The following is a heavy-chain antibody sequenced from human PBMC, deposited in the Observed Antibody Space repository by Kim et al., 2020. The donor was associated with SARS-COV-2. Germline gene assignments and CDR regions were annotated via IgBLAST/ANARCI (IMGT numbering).Heavy chain of an antibody. V-gene: IGHV3-30-3*01. CDR1: GFTFSSYA. D-gene: IGHD6-13*01. CDR2: ISYDGSNK. J-gene: IGHJ4*02. Sequence: GGSLRLSCAASGFTFSSYAMHWVRQAPGKGLEWVAVISYDGSNKYYADSVKGQFTISRDNSKNTLYLQMNSLRAEDTAVYYCARVQTGYSSSWYLDYWGQGTLVTVSS. CDR3: ARVQTGYSSSWYLDY.